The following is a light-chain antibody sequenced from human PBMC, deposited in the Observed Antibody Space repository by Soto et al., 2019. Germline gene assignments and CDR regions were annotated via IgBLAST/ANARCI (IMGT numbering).Light chain of an antibody. Sequence: PGQSITISCTGTSSDVGSYNLVSWYQQHPGKAPKLMIYEVSKRPSGVSNRFSGSKSGNTASLTISGLQAEDEADYYCCSYAGSSSYVFGTGTKVTVL. CDR2: EVS. V-gene: IGLV2-23*02. J-gene: IGLJ1*01. CDR3: CSYAGSSSYV. CDR1: SSDVGSYNL.